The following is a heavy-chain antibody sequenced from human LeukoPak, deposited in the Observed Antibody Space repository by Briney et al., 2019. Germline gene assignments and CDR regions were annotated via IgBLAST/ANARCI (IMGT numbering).Heavy chain of an antibody. D-gene: IGHD1-26*01. V-gene: IGHV4-30-2*01. Sequence: PSETLSLTCTVSGGSISSGGYYWSWIRQPPGKGLEWIGYIYHSGSTYYNPFLKSRVTISVDRSKNQFSLKLSSVTAADTAVYYCAREVGATVNHYYYMDVWGKGTTVTVFS. J-gene: IGHJ6*03. CDR1: GGSISSGGYY. CDR3: AREVGATVNHYYYMDV. CDR2: IYHSGST.